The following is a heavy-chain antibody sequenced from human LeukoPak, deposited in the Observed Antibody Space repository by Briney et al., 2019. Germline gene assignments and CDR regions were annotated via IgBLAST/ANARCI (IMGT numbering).Heavy chain of an antibody. J-gene: IGHJ5*02. D-gene: IGHD3-16*02. CDR2: INPSGSST. Sequence: GASVKVSCKASGYTFTSYYMHWVRQAPGQGLEWMGIINPSGSSTLYAQKFQGRVTMTRDMSTTTDYMELSSLRSEDTAVYYCARDNSAGDIAWWFDPWGQGTLVTVSS. V-gene: IGHV1-46*01. CDR1: GYTFTSYY. CDR3: ARDNSAGDIAWWFDP.